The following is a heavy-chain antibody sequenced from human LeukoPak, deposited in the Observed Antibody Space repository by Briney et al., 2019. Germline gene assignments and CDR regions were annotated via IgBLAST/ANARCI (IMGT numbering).Heavy chain of an antibody. J-gene: IGHJ6*02. CDR1: GFTFTGYG. Sequence: WRSLRLSCEASGFTFTGYGMHWVRQAPGQGLEWVAIVWHDGSNKYYADSVRGRFTISRDNSKNTLHMHLNSLRAEDTAVYWCARDNGAARYNYRMDVWGQGTTVTVSS. CDR2: VWHDGSNK. V-gene: IGHV3-33*01. CDR3: ARDNGAARYNYRMDV. D-gene: IGHD1-14*01.